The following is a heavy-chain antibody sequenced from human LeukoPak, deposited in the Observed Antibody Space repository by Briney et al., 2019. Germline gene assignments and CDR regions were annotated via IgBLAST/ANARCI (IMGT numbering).Heavy chain of an antibody. CDR2: INPNSGGT. V-gene: IGHV1-2*02. CDR3: ARGAGVNYYDSSGYIWPIDY. D-gene: IGHD3-22*01. CDR1: GYTFTGYY. J-gene: IGHJ4*02. Sequence: ASVKVSCKASGYTFTGYYMHWVRQAPGQGLEWMGWINPNSGGTNYAQKFQGRVTMIRDTSISTAYMELSRLRSDDTAVYYCARGAGVNYYDSSGYIWPIDYWGQGTLVTVSS.